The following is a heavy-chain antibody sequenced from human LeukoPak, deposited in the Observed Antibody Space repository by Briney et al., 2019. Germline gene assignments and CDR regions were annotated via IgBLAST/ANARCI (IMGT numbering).Heavy chain of an antibody. V-gene: IGHV4-39*01. CDR2: IYYSGST. J-gene: IGHJ4*02. CDR3: ARHSCSSTSCYIIFDY. D-gene: IGHD2-2*02. Sequence: GSLRLSCAASGFTFSSYSMNWVRQAPGKGLEWIGSIYYSGSTYYNPSLKSRVTISVDTSKNQFSLKLSSVTAADTAVYYCARHSCSSTSCYIIFDYWGQGTLVTVSS. CDR1: GFTFSSYSMN.